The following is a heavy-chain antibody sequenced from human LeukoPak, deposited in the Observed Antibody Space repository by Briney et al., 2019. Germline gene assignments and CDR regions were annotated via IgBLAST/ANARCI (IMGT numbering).Heavy chain of an antibody. V-gene: IGHV3-23*01. Sequence: GSLRLSCAASGFTFSTYAMSWVRQAPGKGLEWVSAISGSGGSTYYADSVKGRFSISRDNSKNTLYLQMNSLRAEDTAVYYCAKEVGIVVVPAAHFDYWGQGTLVTVSS. J-gene: IGHJ4*02. CDR1: GFTFSTYA. CDR3: AKEVGIVVVPAAHFDY. CDR2: ISGSGGST. D-gene: IGHD2-2*01.